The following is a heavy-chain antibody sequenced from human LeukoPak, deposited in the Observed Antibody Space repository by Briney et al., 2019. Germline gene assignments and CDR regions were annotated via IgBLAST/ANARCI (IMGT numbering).Heavy chain of an antibody. D-gene: IGHD6-19*01. J-gene: IGHJ4*02. CDR1: GGSISSGSYY. Sequence: SETLSLTCTVSGGSISSGSYYWSWIRQPAGKGLEWIGRIYTSGSTNYNPSLKSRVTISVDTSKNQFSLKLSSVTAADTAVYYCARDHLYSSGWFDYWGQGTLVTVSS. CDR2: IYTSGST. V-gene: IGHV4-61*02. CDR3: ARDHLYSSGWFDY.